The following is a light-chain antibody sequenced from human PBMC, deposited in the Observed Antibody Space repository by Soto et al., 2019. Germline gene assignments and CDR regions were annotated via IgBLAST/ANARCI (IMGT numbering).Light chain of an antibody. CDR2: LNSAGSH. Sequence: QPVLTQSPSASASLGASVKLTCTLSSGHSSYAIVWHQQHPEKGPRYLMKLNSAGSHSKGDGIPDRFSGSSSGAERYLTISSLQSEDEADYYCQTWGTGIQVFGGGTKLTVL. CDR3: QTWGTGIQV. CDR1: SGHSSYA. V-gene: IGLV4-69*01. J-gene: IGLJ2*01.